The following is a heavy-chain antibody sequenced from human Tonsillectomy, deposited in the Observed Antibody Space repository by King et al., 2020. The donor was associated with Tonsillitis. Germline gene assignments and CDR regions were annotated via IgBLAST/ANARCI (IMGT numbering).Heavy chain of an antibody. CDR1: GGSISSSSYY. D-gene: IGHD4-17*01. V-gene: IGHV4-39*01. J-gene: IGHJ4*02. CDR2: IYYSGST. CDR3: ARQTTDYGDYGPGAYYFDY. Sequence: QLQLQESGPGLVKASETLSLTCTVSGGSISSSSYYWGWIRQPPGKGLEWIGSIYYSGSTYYNPSLKSRVTISVDTSKNQFSLKLSSVTAADTAVYYCARQTTDYGDYGPGAYYFDYWGQGTLVTVSS.